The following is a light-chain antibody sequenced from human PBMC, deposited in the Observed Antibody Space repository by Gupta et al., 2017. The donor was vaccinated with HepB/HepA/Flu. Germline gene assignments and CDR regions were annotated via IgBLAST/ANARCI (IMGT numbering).Light chain of an antibody. CDR1: QSVRSY. V-gene: IGKV3-11*01. CDR3: QQRSAWPIT. J-gene: IGKJ4*01. CDR2: DTS. Sequence: EIVLTQSPATLSLSSGERATLSCRASQSVRSYLVWYQQKPGQAPRLLIYDTSKRVTGIPDRFSGSGSATDFTLTISSLEPEDFAVYYCQQRSAWPITFGGGTKVEIK.